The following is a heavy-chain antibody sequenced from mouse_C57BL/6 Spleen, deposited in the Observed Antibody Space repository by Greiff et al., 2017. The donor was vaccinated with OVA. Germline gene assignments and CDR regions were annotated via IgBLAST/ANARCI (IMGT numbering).Heavy chain of an antibody. CDR2: IHPNSGST. D-gene: IGHD4-1*01. CDR3: AREGTGDYFDY. CDR1: GYTFASYW. J-gene: IGHJ2*01. V-gene: IGHV1-64*01. Sequence: QVQLQQSGAELVKPGASVKLSCKASGYTFASYWMHWVKQRPGQGLEWIGMIHPNSGSTNYNEKFKSKATLTVDKSSSTAYMQLSSLTSEDSAVYYCAREGTGDYFDYWGQGTTLTVSS.